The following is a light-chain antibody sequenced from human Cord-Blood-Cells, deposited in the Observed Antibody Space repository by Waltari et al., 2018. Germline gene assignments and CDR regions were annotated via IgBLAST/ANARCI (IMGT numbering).Light chain of an antibody. CDR2: EVS. CDR3: MQSIQLPLMYT. Sequence: DLVMTQPSLSLSVTPGKLASISCKSSQSLLHSDGKTYLYWYLQKPGQSPQPLIYEVSNRFSGVPDRFSGSGSGTDFTLKISRVEAEDVGVYYCMQSIQLPLMYTFGQGTKLEIK. CDR1: QSLLHSDGKTY. J-gene: IGKJ2*01. V-gene: IGKV2D-29*02.